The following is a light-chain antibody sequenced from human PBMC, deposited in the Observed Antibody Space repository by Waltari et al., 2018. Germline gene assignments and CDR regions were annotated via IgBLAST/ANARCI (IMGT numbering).Light chain of an antibody. V-gene: IGLV2-14*01. CDR2: EVS. CDR1: SSDIGAYNY. J-gene: IGLJ3*02. Sequence: QSALTQPASVSGSPGQSITISCTGTSSDIGAYNYVSWYQQHPGKAPKVIIYEVSKRPSGVSNRFAGSKSGTTASVTISGLQAEDESDYYCSSVTASTSWVFGGGTKVTVL. CDR3: SSVTASTSWV.